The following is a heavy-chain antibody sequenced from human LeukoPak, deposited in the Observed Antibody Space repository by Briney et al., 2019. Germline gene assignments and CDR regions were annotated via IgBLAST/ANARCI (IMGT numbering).Heavy chain of an antibody. CDR1: GGSISSGGYY. CDR2: IYYSGST. Sequence: PSETLSLTCTVSGGSISSGGYYWSWIRQHPGKGLEWIGYIYYSGSTYYNPSLKSRVTISVDTSKNQFSLKLSSVTAADTAVYYCARGGRYDINLRYWGQGTLVTVSS. V-gene: IGHV4-31*03. D-gene: IGHD3-9*01. J-gene: IGHJ4*02. CDR3: ARGGRYDINLRY.